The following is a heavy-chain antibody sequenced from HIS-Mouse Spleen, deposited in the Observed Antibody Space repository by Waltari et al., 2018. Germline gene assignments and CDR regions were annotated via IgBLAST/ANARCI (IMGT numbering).Heavy chain of an antibody. CDR3: AHREFQQLGRYFQH. J-gene: IGHJ1*01. CDR1: GFSLSTSGVG. CDR2: IYWDEDK. D-gene: IGHD6-13*01. V-gene: IGHV2-5*02. Sequence: QITLKESGPTLVKPTQTLTLTCTFSGFSLSTSGVGVGWIRQPPGKALEWLALIYWDEDKRYSPSLKSRLTITKDTSKNQVVLTMTNMDPVDTATYYCAHREFQQLGRYFQHWGQGTLVTVSS.